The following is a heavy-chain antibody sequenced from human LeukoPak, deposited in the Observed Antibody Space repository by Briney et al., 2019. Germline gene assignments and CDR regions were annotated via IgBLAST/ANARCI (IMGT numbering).Heavy chain of an antibody. V-gene: IGHV4-34*01. J-gene: IGHJ4*02. CDR1: GGSFSGYY. CDR2: INHSGST. Sequence: SETLSLTCAVYGGSFSGYYWSWIRQPPGKGLEWIGEINHSGSTNYNPSLKSRVTISVDTSKNQFSLKLSSVTAADTAVYYCARLPSSSWLIPYYFDYWGQGTLVTVSS. D-gene: IGHD6-13*01. CDR3: ARLPSSSWLIPYYFDY.